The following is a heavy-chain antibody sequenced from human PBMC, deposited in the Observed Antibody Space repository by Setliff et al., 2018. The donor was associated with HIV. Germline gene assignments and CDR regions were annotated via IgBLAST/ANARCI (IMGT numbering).Heavy chain of an antibody. CDR3: ARVGEMATTGYSYYYMDV. D-gene: IGHD1-1*01. J-gene: IGHJ6*03. Sequence: GASVKVSCKASGGTFSSYAISWVRQAPGQGLEWMGGIIPMFGTTNYAQKFQGRVTITADESTSTVYMELTSLRFEDTAVYYCARVGEMATTGYSYYYMDVWGKGTTVTVSS. CDR1: GGTFSSYA. V-gene: IGHV1-69*13. CDR2: IIPMFGTT.